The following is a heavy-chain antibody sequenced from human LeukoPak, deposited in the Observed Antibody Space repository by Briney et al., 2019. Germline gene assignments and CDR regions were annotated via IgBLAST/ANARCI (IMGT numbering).Heavy chain of an antibody. CDR1: GGSISSSSYY. Sequence: SETLSLTCTVSGGSISSSSYYWGWIRQPPGKGLEWIGSIHYSGSTYYNPSLKSRVTISVDTSKNQFSLKLSSVTAADTAVYYCAKDRAGYCSSTSCRDAFDIWGQGTMVTVSS. CDR3: AKDRAGYCSSTSCRDAFDI. CDR2: IHYSGST. J-gene: IGHJ3*02. V-gene: IGHV4-39*02. D-gene: IGHD2-2*01.